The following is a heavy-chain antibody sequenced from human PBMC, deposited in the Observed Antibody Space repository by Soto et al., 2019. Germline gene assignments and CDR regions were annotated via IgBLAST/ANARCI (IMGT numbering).Heavy chain of an antibody. Sequence: GGSLRLSCAASGFTFSNSWMHWVRQVSGKGLEWASRINADGTSTSYADSVKGRFTISRDNAKNTLYLHVNSLRAEDTAVYYCVKVLARGVGVPRFYFDSWGQGALVTVSS. J-gene: IGHJ4*02. CDR1: GFTFSNSW. D-gene: IGHD2-2*01. CDR3: VKVLARGVGVPRFYFDS. CDR2: INADGTST. V-gene: IGHV3-74*01.